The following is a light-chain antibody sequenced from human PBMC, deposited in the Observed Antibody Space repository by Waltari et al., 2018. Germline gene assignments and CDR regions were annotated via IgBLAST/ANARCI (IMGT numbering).Light chain of an antibody. V-gene: IGLV1-51*01. CDR1: SSTIGNND. CDR2: DSH. Sequence: QSELTQPPSVSAAPGQKVTISCSGSSSTIGNNDVSWYQQLPGAAPKLPIYDSHKRPSGTPDRSSGSKSGTSATLGITGRQTGDEADYYCGTWDSNLSAWVFGGGTKLTVL. CDR3: GTWDSNLSAWV. J-gene: IGLJ3*02.